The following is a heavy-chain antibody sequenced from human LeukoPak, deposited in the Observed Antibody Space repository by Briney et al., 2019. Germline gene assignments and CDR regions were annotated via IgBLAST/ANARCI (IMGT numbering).Heavy chain of an antibody. J-gene: IGHJ3*02. CDR2: IFYSGTT. CDR3: ARHPRGDSSNPPDSFDI. Sequence: SETLSLTCTVSDGSINNFYWSWIRQPPGKGLEWLGFIFYSGTTNYNPSLESRVSMSVDTSRNQFSLNLRSLTAADTAVYYCARHPRGDSSNPPDSFDIWGQGTVVTVSS. CDR1: DGSINNFY. V-gene: IGHV4-59*08. D-gene: IGHD2-21*02.